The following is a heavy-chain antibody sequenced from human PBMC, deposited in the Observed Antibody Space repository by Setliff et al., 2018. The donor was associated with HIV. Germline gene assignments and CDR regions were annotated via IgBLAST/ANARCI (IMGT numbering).Heavy chain of an antibody. D-gene: IGHD2-21*02. Sequence: SETLSLTCAVSGYSISSGYYWAWIRQPPGKGLEWIGSIYHGGTTYYNPSLKSRSTISEDTYKNQFSLSLSSVTAADTAVYYCVRDPPLTPTDADHPFDIWGQGTMVTVSS. CDR1: GYSISSGYY. V-gene: IGHV4-38-2*02. J-gene: IGHJ3*02. CDR3: VRDPPLTPTDADHPFDI. CDR2: IYHGGTT.